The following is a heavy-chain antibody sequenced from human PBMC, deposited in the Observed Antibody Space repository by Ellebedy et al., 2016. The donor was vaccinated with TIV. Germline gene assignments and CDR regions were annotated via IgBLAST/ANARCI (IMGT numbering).Heavy chain of an antibody. CDR2: IFHSGST. CDR1: GVSISTYY. Sequence: MPGGSLRLSCTVSGVSISTYYWSWIRQPPGKGLECIGYIFHSGSTNYNPSLTSRVAIAVDTSKNQFSLRLTSVTAADTAVYYCARGNRDSGSGYHPSFYYGLDVWGQGTTVTVSS. V-gene: IGHV4-59*01. CDR3: ARGNRDSGSGYHPSFYYGLDV. J-gene: IGHJ6*02. D-gene: IGHD3-3*01.